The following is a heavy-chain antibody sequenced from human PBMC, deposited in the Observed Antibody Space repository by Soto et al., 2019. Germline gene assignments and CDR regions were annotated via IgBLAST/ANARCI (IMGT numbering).Heavy chain of an antibody. V-gene: IGHV1-2*04. CDR3: ARDLKDSYGSPYYFDY. Sequence: GASVKVCCKASGDTFTGDYMHWVRQAPGQGLEWMGWINPNSGGTNYAQKFQGWVTMTRDTSISTAYMELSRLRSDDTAVYYCARDLKDSYGSPYYFDYWGQGTLVTVSS. CDR2: INPNSGGT. CDR1: GDTFTGDY. D-gene: IGHD5-18*01. J-gene: IGHJ4*02.